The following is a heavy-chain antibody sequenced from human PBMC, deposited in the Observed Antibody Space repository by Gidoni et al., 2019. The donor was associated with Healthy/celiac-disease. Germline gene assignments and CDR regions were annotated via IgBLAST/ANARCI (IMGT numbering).Heavy chain of an antibody. CDR3: ASSSSYYDFWSGYYTGPWFDP. V-gene: IGHV4-39*07. CDR2: IYYSGST. J-gene: IGHJ5*02. Sequence: QLQLQESGPGLVKPSETLSLTCTVSGGSISSSSYYWGWIRQPPGKGLEWIGSIYYSGSTYYNPSLKSRVTISVDTSKNQFSLKLSSVTAADTAVYYCASSSSYYDFWSGYYTGPWFDPWGQGTLVTVSS. D-gene: IGHD3-3*01. CDR1: GGSISSSSYY.